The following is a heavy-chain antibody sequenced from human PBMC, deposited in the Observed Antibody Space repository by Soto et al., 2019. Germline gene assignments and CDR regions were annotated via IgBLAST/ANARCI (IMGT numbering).Heavy chain of an antibody. Sequence: PXGSLRRPCSASGCTCSSYSMNWVRQAPGKGLEWVSSISSSSSYIYYAASVKGRFTISRDNAKNSLYLQMNSLRAEDTAVYYCARAANVWVVPAARRYYFDYWGQGTLVTVSS. D-gene: IGHD2-2*01. CDR3: ARAANVWVVPAARRYYFDY. V-gene: IGHV3-21*01. CDR2: ISSSSSYI. J-gene: IGHJ4*02. CDR1: GCTCSSYS.